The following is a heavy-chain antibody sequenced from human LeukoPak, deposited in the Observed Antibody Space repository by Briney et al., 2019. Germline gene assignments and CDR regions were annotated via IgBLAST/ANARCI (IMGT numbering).Heavy chain of an antibody. D-gene: IGHD3-10*01. V-gene: IGHV4-59*01. J-gene: IGHJ4*02. CDR3: ARHYSYYGSGTYFDS. CDR2: IYYSGNT. Sequence: QPSETLSLTCTVSGGSISGYYWSWIRQPPGKGLEWIGYIYYSGNTKYNPSLKSRVTISVDTSKNQFSLKVTSVTAADTAVYYCARHYSYYGSGTYFDSWGQGTLVTVSS. CDR1: GGSISGYY.